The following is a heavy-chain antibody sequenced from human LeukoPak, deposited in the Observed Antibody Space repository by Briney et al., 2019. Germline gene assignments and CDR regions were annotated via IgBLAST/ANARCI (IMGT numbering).Heavy chain of an antibody. V-gene: IGHV3-30-3*01. CDR1: VYIFTTYV. CDR2: VSNDGSRK. CDR3: ARDATWLPDY. J-gene: IGHJ4*02. Sequence: PGGSLRLFCTAWVYIFTTYVMQGPRQAPGKGLEWVAVVSNDGSRKYYADSVRGRFSISRDNSKNTLYLEVNGLRAEDTAFYYCARDATWLPDYWGQGTLVTVSS. D-gene: IGHD5-12*01.